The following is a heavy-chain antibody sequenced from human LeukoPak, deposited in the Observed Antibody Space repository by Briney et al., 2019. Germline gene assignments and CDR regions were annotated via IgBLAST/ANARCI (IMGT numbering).Heavy chain of an antibody. CDR1: GGSISSYY. CDR3: ARGGVQYSDY. CDR2: IYYSGST. J-gene: IGHJ4*02. Sequence: SETLSLTCTVSGGSISSYYWSWIRQPPGKGLEWIGYIYYSGSTNYNPSLKSRVTISVDTSKNQFSLKLSSVTAADAAVYYCARGGVQYSDYWGQGTLVTVSS. V-gene: IGHV4-59*01. D-gene: IGHD1-1*01.